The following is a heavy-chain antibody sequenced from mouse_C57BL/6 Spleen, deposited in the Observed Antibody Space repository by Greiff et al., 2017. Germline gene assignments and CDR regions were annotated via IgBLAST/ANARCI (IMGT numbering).Heavy chain of an antibody. J-gene: IGHJ2*01. CDR3: ARESDGYFDY. CDR1: GYAFRSSW. D-gene: IGHD2-3*01. Sequence: VQRVESGPELVKPGASVKISCKASGYAFRSSWMNWVKQRPGKGLEWIGRIYPGDGDTNYNGKFKGKATLTADKSSSTAYMQLSSLTSEDSAVYFCARESDGYFDYWGQGTTLTVSS. CDR2: IYPGDGDT. V-gene: IGHV1-82*01.